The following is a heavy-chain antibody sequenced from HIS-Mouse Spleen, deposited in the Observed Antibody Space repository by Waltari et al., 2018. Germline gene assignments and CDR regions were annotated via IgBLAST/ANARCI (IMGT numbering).Heavy chain of an antibody. CDR1: GGSISSSSYY. D-gene: IGHD6-13*01. J-gene: IGHJ2*01. Sequence: QLQLQESGPGLVKPSETLYLTCTVSGGSISSSSYYWGLIRQPPGKGLEWIGSIYYSGSTYYNPSLKSRVTISVDTSKNQFSLKLSSVTAADTAVYYCAREIPYSSSWYDWYFDLWGRGTLVTVSS. CDR2: IYYSGST. CDR3: AREIPYSSSWYDWYFDL. V-gene: IGHV4-39*07.